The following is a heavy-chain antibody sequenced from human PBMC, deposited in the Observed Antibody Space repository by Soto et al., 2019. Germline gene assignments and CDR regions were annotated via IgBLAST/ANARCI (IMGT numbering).Heavy chain of an antibody. CDR2: IWYDGSNK. CDR1: GFTFSSYG. D-gene: IGHD5-12*01. Sequence: GGSLRLSCAASGFTFSSYGMHWVRQAPGKGLEWVAVIWYDGSNKYYADSVKGRFTISRDNSKNTLYLQMNSLRAEDTAVYYCARDSAYARSIVVTSPAFDYWGQGTLVTVS. V-gene: IGHV3-33*01. J-gene: IGHJ4*02. CDR3: ARDSAYARSIVVTSPAFDY.